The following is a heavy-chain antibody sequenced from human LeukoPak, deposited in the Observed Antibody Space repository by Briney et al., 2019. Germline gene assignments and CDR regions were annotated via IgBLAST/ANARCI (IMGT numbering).Heavy chain of an antibody. CDR1: GYTFTSYY. CDR3: ARDSVDGLFDY. J-gene: IGHJ4*02. D-gene: IGHD3-9*01. V-gene: IGHV1-46*01. CDR2: INPSGGST. Sequence: ASVKVSCKASGYTFTSYYMHWVRQAPGQGLEWMGIINPSGGSTSYAQKFQGRVTMARDTSTSTVYMELSSLRSEDTAVYYCARDSVDGLFDYWGQGTLVTVSS.